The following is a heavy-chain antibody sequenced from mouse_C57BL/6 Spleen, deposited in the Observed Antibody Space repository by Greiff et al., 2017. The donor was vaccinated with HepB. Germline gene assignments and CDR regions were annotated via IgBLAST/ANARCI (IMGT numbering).Heavy chain of an antibody. Sequence: QVQLQQPGAELVKPGASVKMSCKASGYTFTSYWITWVKQRPGQGLEWIGDIYPGSGSTNYNEKFKSKATLTVDTSSSTAYMQLSSLPSEDSAVYYCARWPFYYGSSYWYFDVWGTGTTVTVSS. J-gene: IGHJ1*03. CDR2: IYPGSGST. D-gene: IGHD1-1*01. CDR3: ARWPFYYGSSYWYFDV. CDR1: GYTFTSYW. V-gene: IGHV1-55*01.